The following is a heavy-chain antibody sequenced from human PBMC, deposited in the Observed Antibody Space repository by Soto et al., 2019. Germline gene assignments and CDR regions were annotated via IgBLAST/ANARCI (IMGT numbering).Heavy chain of an antibody. Sequence: SETLSLTCAVYGGSFSGYYWSWIRQPPGKGLEWIGEINHSGSTNYNPSLKSRVTISVDTSKNQFSLKLSSVTAADTAVYYCARGGDDSSGYYPYYFDYWGPGTLVTVSS. CDR3: ARGGDDSSGYYPYYFDY. V-gene: IGHV4-34*01. J-gene: IGHJ4*02. CDR1: GGSFSGYY. D-gene: IGHD3-22*01. CDR2: INHSGST.